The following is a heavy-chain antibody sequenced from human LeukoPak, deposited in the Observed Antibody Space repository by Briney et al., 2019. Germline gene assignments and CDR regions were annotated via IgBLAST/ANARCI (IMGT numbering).Heavy chain of an antibody. V-gene: IGHV3-23*01. CDR1: GFTFSSYN. CDR3: AKGVGYCSGGSCQQFDY. J-gene: IGHJ4*02. Sequence: GGSLRLSCAASGFTFSSYNMNWVRQAPGKGLEWVSGISGSGGSTYYADSVKGRFTISRDNSKNTLYLQMNSLRAEDTAVYYCAKGVGYCSGGSCQQFDYWGQGTLVTVS. D-gene: IGHD2-15*01. CDR2: ISGSGGST.